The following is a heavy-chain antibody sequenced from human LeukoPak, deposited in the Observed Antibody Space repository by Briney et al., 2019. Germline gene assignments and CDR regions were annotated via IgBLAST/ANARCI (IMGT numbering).Heavy chain of an antibody. D-gene: IGHD2-8*02. J-gene: IGHJ4*02. Sequence: SETLSLTCTVSGGSISSGSYYWSWIRQPAGKGLEWIGRIYTSGSTNYNPSLKSRVTISVDTSKNQFSLKLSSVTAADTAVYYCARALVSQNQYYFDYWGQGTLVTVSS. CDR3: ARALVSQNQYYFDY. CDR2: IYTSGST. V-gene: IGHV4-61*02. CDR1: GGSISSGSYY.